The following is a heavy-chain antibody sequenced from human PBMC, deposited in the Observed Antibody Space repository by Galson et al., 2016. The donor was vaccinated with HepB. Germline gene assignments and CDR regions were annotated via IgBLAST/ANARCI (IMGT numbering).Heavy chain of an antibody. CDR1: GVSIDTDNW. V-gene: IGHV4-4*02. CDR2: VYRSRTS. J-gene: IGHJ5*02. D-gene: IGHD1-1*01. Sequence: SETLSLTCAVSGVSIDTDNWWSWVRQPPGKGLEWIWEVYRSRTSHCNPSLLSRATISVDKSKNQFSLKMNSVTAADTAVYYCARGQLIHGFDPWGQGTLVIVSS. CDR3: ARGQLIHGFDP.